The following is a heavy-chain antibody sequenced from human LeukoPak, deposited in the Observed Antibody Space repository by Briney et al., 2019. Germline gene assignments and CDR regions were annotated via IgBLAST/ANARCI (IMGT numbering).Heavy chain of an antibody. J-gene: IGHJ4*02. V-gene: IGHV3-33*01. Sequence: PGRSLRLSCAASGFSFSDFAIHWVRQAPGKGLEWVAVLSPHANYEYYADSVQGRFAISRDDSKNTVYLQMNSLRDEETAVYYCARDWIDRSLDYWGLGTLVTVSS. CDR1: GFSFSDFA. CDR2: LSPHANYE. D-gene: IGHD2-2*03. CDR3: ARDWIDRSLDY.